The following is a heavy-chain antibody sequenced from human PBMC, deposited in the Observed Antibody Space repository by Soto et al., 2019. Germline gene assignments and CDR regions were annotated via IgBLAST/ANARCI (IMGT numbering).Heavy chain of an antibody. CDR3: ARGGEYSSSSAYYYYYGMDV. Sequence: LXLTCAVYAGSFSVYYWSWIRQPPVKGLEWIGEINHSGSTNYNPSLKSRVTISVDTSKNQFSLKLSSVTAADTAVYYCARGGEYSSSSAYYYYYGMDVWGQGTTVTVSS. J-gene: IGHJ6*02. D-gene: IGHD6-6*01. CDR2: INHSGST. CDR1: AGSFSVYY. V-gene: IGHV4-34*01.